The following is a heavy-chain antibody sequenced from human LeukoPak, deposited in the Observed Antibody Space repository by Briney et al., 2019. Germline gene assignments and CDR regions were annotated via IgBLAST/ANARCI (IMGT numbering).Heavy chain of an antibody. J-gene: IGHJ4*02. Sequence: SVTVTCKASGGTYSSLAISWVRPAPGQGLEWMGGIIPIFGTANYAQKFQGRVTITADESTSTAYMELSSLRSEDTAVYYCASNYYDSSGYLPDYWDQGTVATVTS. CDR1: GGTYSSLA. CDR3: ASNYYDSSGYLPDY. V-gene: IGHV1-69*13. CDR2: IIPIFGTA. D-gene: IGHD3-22*01.